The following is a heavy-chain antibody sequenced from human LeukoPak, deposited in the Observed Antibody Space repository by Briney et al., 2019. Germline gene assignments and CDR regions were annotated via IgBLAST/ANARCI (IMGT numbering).Heavy chain of an antibody. Sequence: PGGSLRLSCAVSGFTVSSNYMSWVRQAPGKGLEWVSVLYSGGNTYYADSVKGRFTISRDNAKNSLYLQMNSLGAEDTAVYYCARVALGLGELSSSYFDYWGQGTLVTVSS. D-gene: IGHD3-16*02. CDR3: ARVALGLGELSSSYFDY. J-gene: IGHJ4*02. CDR2: LYSGGNT. V-gene: IGHV3-53*01. CDR1: GFTVSSNY.